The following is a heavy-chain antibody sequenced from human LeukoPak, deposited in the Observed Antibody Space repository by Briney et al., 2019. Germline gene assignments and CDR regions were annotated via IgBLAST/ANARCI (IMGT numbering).Heavy chain of an antibody. V-gene: IGHV3-23*01. CDR3: AKSLAPCGGSCYEKYYFDY. CDR1: GFTFSSYA. CDR2: ISGGGAT. Sequence: GGSLRLSCAASGFTFSSYAMTWVRQTPGKGLEWVSGISGGGATYYADSVKGLFTISRDNSKNTLYLQMDSLRAEDTAIYYCAKSLAPCGGSCYEKYYFDYWGQGTLVTVSS. D-gene: IGHD2-15*01. J-gene: IGHJ4*02.